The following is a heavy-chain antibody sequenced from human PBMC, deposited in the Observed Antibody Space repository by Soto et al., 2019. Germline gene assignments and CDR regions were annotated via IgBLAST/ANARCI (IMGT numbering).Heavy chain of an antibody. CDR1: GGTSSGKT. CDR3: ARDDGLAYCGGDCYS. D-gene: IGHD2-21*02. J-gene: IGHJ4*02. Sequence: QVQLVQSGAGGKNPGSWLKSPAKVSGGTSSGKTTSGCRQAPGQGLEWMGRIIPIVGITKYAQKFQGRVTITADKSTSTAYMELSSLRSEDTAVYYCARDDGLAYCGGDCYSWGQGTLVTVSS. V-gene: IGHV1-69*02. CDR2: IIPIVGIT.